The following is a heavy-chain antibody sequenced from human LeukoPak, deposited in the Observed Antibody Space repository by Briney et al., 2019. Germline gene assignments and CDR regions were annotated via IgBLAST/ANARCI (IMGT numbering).Heavy chain of an antibody. D-gene: IGHD3-16*01. CDR2: ISSSSSYI. Sequence: ASGFTXSSYSMNWVRQAPGKGLEWVSSISSSSSYIYYADSVKGRFTISRDNAKNSLYLQMNSLRAEDTAVYYCARDLLGGGLFDYWGQGTLVTVSS. J-gene: IGHJ4*02. V-gene: IGHV3-21*01. CDR1: GFTXSSYS. CDR3: ARDLLGGGLFDY.